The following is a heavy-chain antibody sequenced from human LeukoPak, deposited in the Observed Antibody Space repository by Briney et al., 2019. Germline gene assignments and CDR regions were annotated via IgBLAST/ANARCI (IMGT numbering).Heavy chain of an antibody. V-gene: IGHV3-23*01. Sequence: GGSLRLSCAASGFTFSSYAMSWVRQAPGKGLEWVSAISGSGGSTYYADSVKGRFTISRDNSKNTLYLQMNSLRAEDTAVYYCAKNDGFNFGYGSAMDVWGQGTTVTVSS. CDR1: GFTFSSYA. CDR3: AKNDGFNFGYGSAMDV. D-gene: IGHD5-24*01. CDR2: ISGSGGST. J-gene: IGHJ6*02.